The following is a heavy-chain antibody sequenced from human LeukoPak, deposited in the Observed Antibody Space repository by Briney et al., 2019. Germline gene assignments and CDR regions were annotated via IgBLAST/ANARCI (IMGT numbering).Heavy chain of an antibody. D-gene: IGHD3-22*01. V-gene: IGHV1-18*01. J-gene: IGHJ6*02. CDR2: ISAYNGNT. CDR1: GYTFTSYD. Sequence: ASVKVSCKASGYTFTSYDISWVRQAPGQGLEWMGWISAYNGNTNYAQKLQGRVTMTTDTSTSTAYMELRSLRSDDTAVYYCAGEGNSSGFYGMDVWGQGTTVTVSS. CDR3: AGEGNSSGFYGMDV.